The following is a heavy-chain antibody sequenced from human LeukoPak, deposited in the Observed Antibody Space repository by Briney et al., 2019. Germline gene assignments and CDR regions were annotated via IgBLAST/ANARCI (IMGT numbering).Heavy chain of an antibody. V-gene: IGHV4-34*01. CDR3: ARHFAPEAWFQAP. CDR2: INHSGRI. Sequence: PSETLSLTCAVYGGSFSGYYWNWIRQPPGKGLEWIGEINHSGRIKYNPSLKSRVTISVDTSKNQFSLKLSSVTAADTAVYYCARHFAPEAWFQAPWGQGTLVTVSS. J-gene: IGHJ5*02. D-gene: IGHD3-10*01. CDR1: GGSFSGYY.